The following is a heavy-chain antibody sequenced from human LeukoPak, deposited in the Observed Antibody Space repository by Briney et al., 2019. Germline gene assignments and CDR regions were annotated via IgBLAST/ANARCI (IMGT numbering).Heavy chain of an antibody. J-gene: IGHJ4*02. Sequence: GGSLRLSCAVSGFTFSSYRMNWVRQAPGKGLEWVSSISSSSTYIYYADSVKGRFTISRDNAKNSLYLQMNSLRAEDTAVYYCARAVAVDYWGQGTLVTVSS. CDR2: ISSSSTYI. CDR1: GFTFSSYR. D-gene: IGHD6-19*01. V-gene: IGHV3-21*01. CDR3: ARAVAVDY.